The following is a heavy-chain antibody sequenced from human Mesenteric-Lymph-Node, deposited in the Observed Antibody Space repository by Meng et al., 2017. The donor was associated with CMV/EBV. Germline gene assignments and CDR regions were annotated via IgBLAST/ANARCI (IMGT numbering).Heavy chain of an antibody. D-gene: IGHD3-22*01. Sequence: GESLKISCAASGFTFSTYAMYWVRQAPGKGLDWVAVISFGGTDKYYADSVKGRFIISRDISKNTLYLQMNSLRAEDTAVYYCARDRYDSSGSYFDYWGQGTLVTVSS. J-gene: IGHJ4*02. CDR1: GFTFSTYA. V-gene: IGHV3-30*04. CDR2: ISFGGTDK. CDR3: ARDRYDSSGSYFDY.